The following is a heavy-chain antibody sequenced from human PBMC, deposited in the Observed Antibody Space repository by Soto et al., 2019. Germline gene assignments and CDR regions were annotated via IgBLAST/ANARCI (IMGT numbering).Heavy chain of an antibody. D-gene: IGHD6-19*01. CDR3: ARGRVEDSSGWATYFDY. J-gene: IGHJ4*02. V-gene: IGHV3-64*01. CDR2: INTDGVNT. Sequence: EVQLVESGGGLVQPGGSLRLSCAASGFTFSGYSMFWVRQAPGKGREYVSAINTDGVNTFYAKSVKGRFTISRCNSKNTMYLQMGTLRAEDMAVYYCARGRVEDSSGWATYFDYCSQGTLVTVSS. CDR1: GFTFSGYS.